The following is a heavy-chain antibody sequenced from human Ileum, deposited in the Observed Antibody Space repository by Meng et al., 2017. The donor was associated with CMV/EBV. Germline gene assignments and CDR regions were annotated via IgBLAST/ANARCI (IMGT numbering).Heavy chain of an antibody. CDR3: ARGQTVRGFEY. D-gene: IGHD3-10*01. CDR1: RASISPYY. Sequence: QADLRESGPGLVKPSETLSLPCTVSRASISPYYWNWIRQPAGKGLEWIGRIYTGGPTDYNPSLKSRVTMSVDTSKNQFFLNLSSVTAADTAVYYCARGQTVRGFEYWGLGILVTVSS. V-gene: IGHV4-4*07. CDR2: IYTGGPT. J-gene: IGHJ4*02.